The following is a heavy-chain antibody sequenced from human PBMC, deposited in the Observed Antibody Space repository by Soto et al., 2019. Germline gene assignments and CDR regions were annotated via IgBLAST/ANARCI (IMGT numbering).Heavy chain of an antibody. Sequence: EVQLLESGGGLVQSGGSLRLSCAASGFTFSTFVMTWVRQAPGKGLEWVAEISTSGDSAYYVDSVKGRFTISRDNSKNTMKRQMNSLRGDDTAVYYGAKGGWLDNWGQGTLVTVSS. CDR3: AKGGWLDN. CDR1: GFTFSTFV. J-gene: IGHJ4*02. D-gene: IGHD6-19*01. CDR2: ISTSGDSA. V-gene: IGHV3-23*01.